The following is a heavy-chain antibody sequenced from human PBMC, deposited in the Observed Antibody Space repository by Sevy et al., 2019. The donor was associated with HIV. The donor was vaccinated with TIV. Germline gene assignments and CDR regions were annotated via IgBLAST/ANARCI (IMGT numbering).Heavy chain of an antibody. Sequence: GGSLRLSCAASGFTFSKYSMSWVRQPPGKGLEWVSTLFFGCGDINYAYSVKGRFTISRDNSKSSVYLQMNNLRPEDTAVYYCAREGCTKPHDYWGQGTLVTVSS. CDR2: LFFGCGDI. CDR3: AREGCTKPHDY. V-gene: IGHV3-23*01. CDR1: GFTFSKYS. J-gene: IGHJ4*02. D-gene: IGHD2-8*01.